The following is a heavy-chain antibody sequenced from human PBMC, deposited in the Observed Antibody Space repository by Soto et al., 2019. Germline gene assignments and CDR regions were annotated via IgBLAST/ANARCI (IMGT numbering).Heavy chain of an antibody. CDR2: IFHTGNT. CDR3: TTGSTSTKNY. D-gene: IGHD6-6*01. J-gene: IGHJ4*02. Sequence: PSETLSLTCTVSGDSFSSYYWTWIRQPPGKRLEWVAYIFHTGNTNYNPSLKSRVTISVDTSKNQFSLKLRSVTPADTAVYYCTTGSTSTKNYWGQGTLVTVSS. CDR1: GDSFSSYY. V-gene: IGHV4-59*01.